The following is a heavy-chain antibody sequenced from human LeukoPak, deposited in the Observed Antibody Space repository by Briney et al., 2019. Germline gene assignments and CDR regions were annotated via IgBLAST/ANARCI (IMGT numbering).Heavy chain of an antibody. Sequence: GGSLRLSCAASGFTFSSYAMHWFRQGPDKGLEWVAVISYDGSNKYYADSVKGRFTISRDNSKNTLYLQMNSLRAEDTAVYYCARVYDSSGYYGDYWGQGTLVTVSS. D-gene: IGHD3-22*01. CDR1: GFTFSSYA. CDR2: ISYDGSNK. V-gene: IGHV3-30-3*01. CDR3: ARVYDSSGYYGDY. J-gene: IGHJ4*02.